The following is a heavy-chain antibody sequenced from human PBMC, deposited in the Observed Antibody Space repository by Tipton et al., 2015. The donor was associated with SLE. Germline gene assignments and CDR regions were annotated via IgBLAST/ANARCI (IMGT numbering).Heavy chain of an antibody. V-gene: IGHV4-4*07. CDR2: IYTSGST. CDR3: ARDRYAGYDPLYNWSDP. CDR1: GDSISNHY. J-gene: IGHJ5*02. Sequence: TLSLTCTVSGDSISNHYWSWIRQPAGKGLEWIGRIYTSGSTIYNPSLQSRVSVSVDRSKNEVSLRLRAATAADTAVYYCARDRYAGYDPLYNWSDPWGQGTLVTVSS. D-gene: IGHD5-12*01.